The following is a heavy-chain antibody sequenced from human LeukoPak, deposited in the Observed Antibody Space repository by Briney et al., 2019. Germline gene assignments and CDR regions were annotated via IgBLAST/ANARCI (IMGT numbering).Heavy chain of an antibody. Sequence: GGSLRLSCAASGFTFRSYGMSWVRQAPGKGLEWVSGMSGSGVNTDYADSVRGRFTISRDNSKNTLYLQMNSLRAEDTAVYYCATATVPLISGQFWDYWGQGTLVTVSS. CDR2: MSGSGVNT. D-gene: IGHD2/OR15-2a*01. V-gene: IGHV3-23*01. CDR1: GFTFRSYG. CDR3: ATATVPLISGQFWDY. J-gene: IGHJ4*02.